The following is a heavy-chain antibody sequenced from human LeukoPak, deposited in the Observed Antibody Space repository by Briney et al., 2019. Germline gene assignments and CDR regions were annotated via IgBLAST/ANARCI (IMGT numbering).Heavy chain of an antibody. V-gene: IGHV3-7*01. CDR2: IKQDGSET. Sequence: GGSLRLSCAASGSTFSRYWTSWVRQTPEKGLEWVANIKQDGSETNYVDSVKGRFTISRANAKNTLYLQMNSLRAEDTAVYYCASAAGWELGYWGQGTLVTVSS. CDR1: GSTFSRYW. CDR3: ASAAGWELGY. D-gene: IGHD3-10*01. J-gene: IGHJ4*02.